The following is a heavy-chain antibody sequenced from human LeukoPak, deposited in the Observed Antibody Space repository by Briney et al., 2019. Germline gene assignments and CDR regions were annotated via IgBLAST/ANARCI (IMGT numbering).Heavy chain of an antibody. CDR1: GFTVSSNH. Sequence: GGSLRLSCAASGFTVSSNHMSWVRQAPGKGLEWVSVIYSGGSTYYADSVKGRFTISRDNSKNTLYLQMNSLRAEDTAVYYCARSTTLRSPIDYWGQGTLVTVSS. CDR2: IYSGGST. J-gene: IGHJ4*02. CDR3: ARSTTLRSPIDY. D-gene: IGHD4-17*01. V-gene: IGHV3-66*01.